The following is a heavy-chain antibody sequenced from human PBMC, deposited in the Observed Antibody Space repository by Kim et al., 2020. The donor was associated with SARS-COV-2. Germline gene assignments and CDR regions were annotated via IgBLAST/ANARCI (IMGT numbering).Heavy chain of an antibody. CDR3: ARDPYSSGWPLDAFDI. J-gene: IGHJ3*02. Sequence: SETLSLTCAVSGGSISSSNWWSWVRQPPGKGLEWIGEIYHSGSTNYNPSLKSRVTISVDKSKNQFSLKLSSVTAADTAVYYCARDPYSSGWPLDAFDIWGQGTMVTVSS. CDR1: GGSISSSNW. V-gene: IGHV4-4*02. D-gene: IGHD6-19*01. CDR2: IYHSGST.